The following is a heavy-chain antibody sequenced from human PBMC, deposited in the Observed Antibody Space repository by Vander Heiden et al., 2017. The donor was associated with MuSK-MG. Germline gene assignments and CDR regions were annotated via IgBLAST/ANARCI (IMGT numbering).Heavy chain of an antibody. Sequence: QVQLVESGGGVVQPGRSLRLSCAASGFNFSNYGMHWVRQAPDRGLEWLAVIPYAGKKKYYAESGQGRFSISRDNFKNTLELQMTSLRAVDTAVYYCAKDMDVGVEFGESPLDSWGQGTLVTVSS. V-gene: IGHV3-30*18. CDR3: AKDMDVGVEFGESPLDS. CDR2: IPYAGKKK. J-gene: IGHJ4*02. D-gene: IGHD3-10*01. CDR1: GFNFSNYG.